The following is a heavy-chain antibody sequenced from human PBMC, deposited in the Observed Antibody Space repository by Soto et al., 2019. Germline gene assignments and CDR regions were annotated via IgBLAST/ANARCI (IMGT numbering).Heavy chain of an antibody. CDR3: AGAYSSGWYYFDY. V-gene: IGHV4-61*01. CDR2: IYYSGST. D-gene: IGHD6-19*01. J-gene: IGHJ4*02. CDR1: GGSVSSGIYY. Sequence: SETLSLTCTVSGGSVSSGIYYWSWIRHPPGKGLEWIGYIYYSGSTNYNPSLKSRVTISVDTSKNQFSLKLSSVTAADTAVYYRAGAYSSGWYYFDYWGQLTLVTVYS.